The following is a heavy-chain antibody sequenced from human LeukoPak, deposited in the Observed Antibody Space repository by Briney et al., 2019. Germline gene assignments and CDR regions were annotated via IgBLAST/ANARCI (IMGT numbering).Heavy chain of an antibody. CDR1: GFTFSSYA. CDR3: AKDSYYYDSSGHSGFDY. J-gene: IGHJ4*02. D-gene: IGHD3-22*01. Sequence: GGSLRLSCAASGFTFSSYAMSWVRQAPGKGLEWVSAISGSGGSTYYADSVKGRFTISRDNSKNTLSLQMNSLRAEDTAVYYCAKDSYYYDSSGHSGFDYWGQGTLVTVSS. V-gene: IGHV3-23*01. CDR2: ISGSGGST.